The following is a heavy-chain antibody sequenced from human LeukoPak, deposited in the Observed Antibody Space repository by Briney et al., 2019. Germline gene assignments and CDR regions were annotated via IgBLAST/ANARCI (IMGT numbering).Heavy chain of an antibody. CDR3: ARAGDSSSWYDGYYYYGMDV. V-gene: IGHV3-11*01. D-gene: IGHD6-13*01. Sequence: GGSLRLSCAASGFTFSDYYMSWIRQAPGKGLEWVSYISSSGSTIYYADSVKGRFTISRDNAKNSLYLQMNSLRAEDTAVYYCARAGDSSSWYDGYYYYGMDVWGQRTTVTVSS. J-gene: IGHJ6*02. CDR1: GFTFSDYY. CDR2: ISSSGSTI.